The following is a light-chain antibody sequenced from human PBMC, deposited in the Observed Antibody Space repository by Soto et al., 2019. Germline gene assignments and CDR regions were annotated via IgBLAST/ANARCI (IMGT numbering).Light chain of an antibody. V-gene: IGKV1-5*01. J-gene: IGKJ4*01. CDR3: QQYNSYLT. CDR2: DAS. CDR1: QSISSW. Sequence: DNQMTQSPSTLSASVGDRVTITCRASQSISSWLAWYQQKPGKAPKLLIYDASSLESGVPSRFSGSGSGTEFSLTISSLQPDDFATYYCQQYNSYLTFGGGTKVEIK.